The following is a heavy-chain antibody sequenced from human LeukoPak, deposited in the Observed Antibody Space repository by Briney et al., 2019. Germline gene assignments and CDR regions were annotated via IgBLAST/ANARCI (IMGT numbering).Heavy chain of an antibody. J-gene: IGHJ5*02. D-gene: IGHD3-16*01. CDR3: ARDWGRVGLRGFDP. V-gene: IGHV4-4*07. CDR2: IHISGSS. CDR1: GDSNSSHY. Sequence: SETLSLTCSASGDSNSSHYLSWIRHPAGKGLEWIARIHISGSSNFNPSLKSRLTMSVDTSKNHFPFNLVSVTAADTAVYYCARDWGRVGLRGFDPWGQGTLVTVSS.